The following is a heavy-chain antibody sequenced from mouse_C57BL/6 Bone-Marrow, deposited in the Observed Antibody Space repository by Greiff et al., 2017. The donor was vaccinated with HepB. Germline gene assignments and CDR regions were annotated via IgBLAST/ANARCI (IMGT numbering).Heavy chain of an antibody. CDR1: GYTFTSYW. V-gene: IGHV1-64*01. Sequence: QVQLQQSGAELVKPGASVKLSCKASGYTFTSYWMHWVKQRPGQGREWIGMIHPNSGSTNYNEKFKSKATLTVDKSSSTAYMQLSSLTSEDSAVYYCAIYYGYDAWFAYWGQGTLVTVAA. D-gene: IGHD2-2*01. CDR2: IHPNSGST. J-gene: IGHJ3*01. CDR3: AIYYGYDAWFAY.